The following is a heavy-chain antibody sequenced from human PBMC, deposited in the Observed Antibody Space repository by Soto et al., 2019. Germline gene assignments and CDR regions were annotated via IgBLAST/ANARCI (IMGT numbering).Heavy chain of an antibody. D-gene: IGHD3-22*01. CDR1: GFTFSSYA. CDR2: ISGSGGST. V-gene: IGHV3-23*01. Sequence: EVQLLESGGGLVQPGGSLRLSCAASGFTFSSYAMSWVRQAPGKGLEWVSAISGSGGSTYYADSVKGRFTISRDNSKNTLYLQMNSLRAEDTAVYYCAKDVSFYDCSGDPVDIWGQGTMVTVSS. J-gene: IGHJ3*02. CDR3: AKDVSFYDCSGDPVDI.